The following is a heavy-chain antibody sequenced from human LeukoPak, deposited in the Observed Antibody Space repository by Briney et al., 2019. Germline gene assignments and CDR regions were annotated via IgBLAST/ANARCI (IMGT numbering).Heavy chain of an antibody. CDR3: AKQMAVDYFDY. V-gene: IGHV3-21*01. CDR1: GFTFSSYS. Sequence: RSGGSLRLSCAASGFTFSSYSMNWVRQAPGKGLEWVSSISSSSSYIYYADSVKGRFTISRDNAKNTVYLQMNSLKPEDTAVYYCAKQMAVDYFDYWGQGTLVTVSS. CDR2: ISSSSSYI. D-gene: IGHD5-24*01. J-gene: IGHJ4*02.